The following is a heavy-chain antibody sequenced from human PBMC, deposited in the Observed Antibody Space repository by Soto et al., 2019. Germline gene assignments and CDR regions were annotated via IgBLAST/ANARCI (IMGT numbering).Heavy chain of an antibody. CDR3: ARPEIAAAGKIDY. Sequence: SEILSLTCTVSGGSISSSSYYWGWIRQPPGKGLEWIGSIYYSGSTYYNPSLKSRVTISVDTSKNQFSLKLSSVTAADTAVYYCARPEIAAAGKIDYWGQGTLVTVSS. J-gene: IGHJ4*02. CDR1: GGSISSSSYY. V-gene: IGHV4-39*01. D-gene: IGHD6-13*01. CDR2: IYYSGST.